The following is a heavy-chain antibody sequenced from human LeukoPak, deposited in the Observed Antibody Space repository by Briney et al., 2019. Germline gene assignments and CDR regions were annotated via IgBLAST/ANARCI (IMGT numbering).Heavy chain of an antibody. CDR1: GYTFTSYD. Sequence: ASVKVSCKASGYTFTSYDINWVRQATGQGLEWIGWMNPNSGNTGYAQKFQGRVTMTRNTSISTAYMELSSLRSEDTAVYYCARGARYCSSTSCLYYFDYWGQGTLVTVSS. CDR3: ARGARYCSSTSCLYYFDY. V-gene: IGHV1-8*01. D-gene: IGHD2-2*01. CDR2: MNPNSGNT. J-gene: IGHJ4*02.